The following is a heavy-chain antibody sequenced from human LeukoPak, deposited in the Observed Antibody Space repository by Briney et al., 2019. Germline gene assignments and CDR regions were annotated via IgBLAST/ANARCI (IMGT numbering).Heavy chain of an antibody. Sequence: GESLKISCKGSGFNFATSWIGWVRQMSGQGLEWMGITYPGDSDTSYSPSFQGQVTISADKSISTAYLQWSSLKASDTAMYYCAREDMAGQSFDYWGQGTLVTVSS. V-gene: IGHV5-51*01. CDR2: TYPGDSDT. J-gene: IGHJ4*02. CDR3: AREDMAGQSFDY. D-gene: IGHD5-24*01. CDR1: GFNFATSW.